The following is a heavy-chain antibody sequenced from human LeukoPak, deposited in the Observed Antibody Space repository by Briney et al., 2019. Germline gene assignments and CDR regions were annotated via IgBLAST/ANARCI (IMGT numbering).Heavy chain of an antibody. CDR2: ISYDGSNK. CDR1: GFTFSSYA. J-gene: IGHJ4*02. D-gene: IGHD2-15*01. CDR3: AKVVSGGNCYQSDY. Sequence: PGGSLRLSCAASGFTFSSYAMHWVRQAPGKGLEWVAVISYDGSNKYYADSVKGRFTISRDNSKNTLYLQMNSLRADDTAIYYCAKVVSGGNCYQSDYWGQGPLVSVS. V-gene: IGHV3-30-3*01.